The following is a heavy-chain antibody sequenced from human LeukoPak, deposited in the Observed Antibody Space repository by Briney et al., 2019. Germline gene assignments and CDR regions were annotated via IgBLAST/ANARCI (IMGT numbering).Heavy chain of an antibody. CDR2: VYSSGST. Sequence: SETLSLTCTVSGGSISSGSYYWSWIRQPAGKGLEWIGRVYSSGSTDYNPSLKSRLSISVDTSKIQFSLRLSSVTVADTAVYYCARMTYGSGSPFDYWGQGTLVTVSS. J-gene: IGHJ4*02. D-gene: IGHD3-10*01. CDR3: ARMTYGSGSPFDY. V-gene: IGHV4-61*02. CDR1: GGSISSGSYY.